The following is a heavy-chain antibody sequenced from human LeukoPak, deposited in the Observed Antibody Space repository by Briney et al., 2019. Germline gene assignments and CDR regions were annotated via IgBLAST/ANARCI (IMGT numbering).Heavy chain of an antibody. CDR2: ISAYNGNT. V-gene: IGHV1-18*01. CDR3: ARVEVNYDYGNLFDI. J-gene: IGHJ3*02. D-gene: IGHD3-16*01. CDR1: GYTFTSYG. Sequence: GASVKVSCKASGYTFTSYGISWVRQAPGQGLEWMGWISAYNGNTNYAQKLQGRVTMTTDTSTSAAYMELRSLRSDDTAVYYCARVEVNYDYGNLFDIWGQGTMVTVSS.